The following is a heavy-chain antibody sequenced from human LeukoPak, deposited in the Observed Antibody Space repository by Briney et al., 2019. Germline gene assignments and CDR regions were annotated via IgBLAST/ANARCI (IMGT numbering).Heavy chain of an antibody. J-gene: IGHJ4*02. CDR2: TYYRSKWNN. Sequence: SQALSLTCAISGDSVSSNSVAWNWIRQSPSRGLEWLGRTYYRSKWNNEYAESVRSRITINPDTSKNQFSLQLDSVTPEDTAVYYCARERYYFDYWGQGTLVTVSS. V-gene: IGHV6-1*01. CDR3: ARERYYFDY. CDR1: GDSVSSNSVA.